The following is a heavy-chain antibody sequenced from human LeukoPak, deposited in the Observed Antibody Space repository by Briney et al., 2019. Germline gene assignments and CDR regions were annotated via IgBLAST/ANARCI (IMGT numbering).Heavy chain of an antibody. CDR1: GFTFSSYE. V-gene: IGHV3-48*03. CDR2: ISSSGSTI. Sequence: GGSLRLPCAASGFTFSSYEMNWVRQAPGKGLEWVSYISSSGSTIYYADSVKGRFTISRDNAKNSLYLQMNSLRAEDTAVYYCARDMVRGLYYFDYWGQGTLVTVSS. CDR3: ARDMVRGLYYFDY. D-gene: IGHD3-10*01. J-gene: IGHJ4*02.